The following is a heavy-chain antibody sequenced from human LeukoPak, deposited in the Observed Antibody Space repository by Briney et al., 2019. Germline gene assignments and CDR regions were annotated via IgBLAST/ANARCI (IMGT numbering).Heavy chain of an antibody. D-gene: IGHD2-15*01. CDR3: ARVGAYCSGGSCYGYYYYMDV. V-gene: IGHV4-34*01. Sequence: SETLSLTCAVYGGSFSGYYWSWIRQPPGKGLEWIGEINHSGSTNYNPSLKSRVTISVDTSKNQFSLKLSSVTAADTAVYYCARVGAYCSGGSCYGYYYYMDVWGKGTTVTVSS. CDR1: GGSFSGYY. CDR2: INHSGST. J-gene: IGHJ6*03.